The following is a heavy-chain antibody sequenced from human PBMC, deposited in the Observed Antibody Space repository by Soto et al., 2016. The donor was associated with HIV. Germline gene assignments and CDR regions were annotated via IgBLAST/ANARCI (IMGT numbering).Heavy chain of an antibody. CDR1: GGSISSSSYN. D-gene: IGHD3-9*01. Sequence: QLQESGPGLVKPSETLSLNCTVSGGSISSSSYNWGWIRQPPGKGLEWIGSISYSGRTYYNLSLKSRVTISLDTSKNQFSLKVSSVTAADTAVYYCARRRVTRRTGYYYYGLDLWGLRGPRVTVSS. CDR2: ISYSGRT. J-gene: IGHJ6*02. CDR3: ARRRVTRRTGYYYYGLDL. V-gene: IGHV4-39*01.